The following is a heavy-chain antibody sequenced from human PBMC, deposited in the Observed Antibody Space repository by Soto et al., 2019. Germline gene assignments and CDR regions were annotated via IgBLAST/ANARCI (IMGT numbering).Heavy chain of an antibody. D-gene: IGHD3-22*01. Sequence: GASVKVSCKASGYTFTSYYMNWVRQAPGQGLEWLGIINPSGGYTTYAQRFLGRVTMTSDTSTSTVHMELGSLTSEDTAFYFCARATQSYYDTSGYYSYVHWGQGAQVTVSS. CDR2: INPSGGYT. CDR3: ARATQSYYDTSGYYSYVH. CDR1: GYTFTSYY. V-gene: IGHV1-46*01. J-gene: IGHJ4*02.